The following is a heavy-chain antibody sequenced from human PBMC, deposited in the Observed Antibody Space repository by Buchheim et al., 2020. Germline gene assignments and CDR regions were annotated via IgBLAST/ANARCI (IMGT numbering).Heavy chain of an antibody. V-gene: IGHV3-23*01. CDR2: NSGGGTDS. CDR3: AKAPQGYSNYIDF. D-gene: IGHD4-11*01. Sequence: EVQLLESGGGLVQPGGSLRLSCVASGFTLNTCAMSWVRQAPGQGLEWVSTNSGGGTDSFYGDSVKSRFTISRDNSQNTVYLQLSSLRAEDTAIYYCAKAPQGYSNYIDFWGRGT. CDR1: GFTLNTCA. J-gene: IGHJ3*01.